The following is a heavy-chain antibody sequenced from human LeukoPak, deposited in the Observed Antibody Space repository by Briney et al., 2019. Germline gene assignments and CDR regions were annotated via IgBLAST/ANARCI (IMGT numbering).Heavy chain of an antibody. CDR1: GGSISTSDRY. Sequence: PSETLSLTCTVSGGSISTSDRYWGWIRQPPGKGLEWIGSIYYSGITYRNPSLKSRVTISVDTSKNQFSLKLSSVTAADTAVYYCARHRQQWLVNHFDYWGQGTLVTVSS. V-gene: IGHV4-39*01. D-gene: IGHD6-19*01. CDR3: ARHRQQWLVNHFDY. CDR2: IYYSGIT. J-gene: IGHJ4*02.